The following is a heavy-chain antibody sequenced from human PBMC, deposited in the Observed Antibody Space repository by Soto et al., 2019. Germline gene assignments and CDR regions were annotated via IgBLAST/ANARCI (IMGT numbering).Heavy chain of an antibody. CDR2: IDPSDSYT. CDR1: GYSFTSYW. Sequence: GESLKISCKGSGYSFTSYWISWVRQMPGKGLEWMGRIDPSDSYTNYSPSFQGHVTISADKSISTAYLQWSSLKASDTAMYYCARQLTDYGAQDDAFDIWGQGTMVTVSS. V-gene: IGHV5-10-1*01. CDR3: ARQLTDYGAQDDAFDI. D-gene: IGHD4-17*01. J-gene: IGHJ3*02.